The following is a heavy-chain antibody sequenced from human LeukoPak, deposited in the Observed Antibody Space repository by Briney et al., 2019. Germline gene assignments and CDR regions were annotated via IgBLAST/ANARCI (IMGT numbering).Heavy chain of an antibody. CDR3: ARDRYSSSWYGFDY. D-gene: IGHD6-13*01. CDR2: ISSSSSYI. V-gene: IGHV3-21*01. J-gene: IGHJ4*02. Sequence: GGSLRLSCAASGFTFSSYSMNWVRQAPGRGLEWVSSISSSSSYIYYADSVKGRFTISRDNAKNSLYLQMNSLRAEDTAVYYCARDRYSSSWYGFDYWGQGTLVTVSS. CDR1: GFTFSSYS.